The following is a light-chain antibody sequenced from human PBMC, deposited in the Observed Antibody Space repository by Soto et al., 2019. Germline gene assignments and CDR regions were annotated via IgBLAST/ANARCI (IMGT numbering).Light chain of an antibody. CDR1: QTVNSDY. CDR3: QKYDSAPRT. V-gene: IGKV3-20*01. J-gene: IGKJ1*01. CDR2: ATS. Sequence: IVLSQSPVTVSLSPGETATLYCRASQTVNSDYLAWFQQRPGQAPRLLIFATSRRATDIPDRFSGSGSGTDFTLTISSLQPEDFATYYCQKYDSAPRTFGQGSKVAIK.